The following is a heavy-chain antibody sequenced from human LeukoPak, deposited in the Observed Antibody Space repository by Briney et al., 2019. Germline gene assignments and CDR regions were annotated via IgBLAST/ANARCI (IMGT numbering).Heavy chain of an antibody. CDR1: GGSISGPY. CDR3: ARVMGDLASLYHMDV. V-gene: IGHV4-59*11. Sequence: SETLSLTCIVSGGSISGPYWSWVRQPPGKGLEWIGDVYYSGSTHQNPSLKSRVTISVDTSKNQFSLKLRSVTAADTAVYYCARVMGDLASLYHMDVWGKGTTVTVSS. J-gene: IGHJ6*03. D-gene: IGHD3-16*01. CDR2: VYYSGST.